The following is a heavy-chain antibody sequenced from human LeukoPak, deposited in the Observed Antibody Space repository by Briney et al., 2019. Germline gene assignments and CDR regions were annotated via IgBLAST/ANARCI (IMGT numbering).Heavy chain of an antibody. CDR1: GFTFSSYG. D-gene: IGHD3-10*01. Sequence: GRSLRLSCAASGFTFSSYGMHWVRQAPGKGLEWVAVTSYDGSNNYYADSVKGRFTISRDSSKNTVYLQMNSLRGEDTAVYYCVGSRSGSWTSDYGMDVWGQGTTVTVSS. J-gene: IGHJ6*02. CDR3: VGSRSGSWTSDYGMDV. CDR2: TSYDGSNN. V-gene: IGHV3-30*03.